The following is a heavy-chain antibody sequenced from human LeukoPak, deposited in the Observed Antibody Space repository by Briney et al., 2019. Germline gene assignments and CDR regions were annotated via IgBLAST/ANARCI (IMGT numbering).Heavy chain of an antibody. J-gene: IGHJ3*02. CDR2: ISAYNGNT. V-gene: IGHV1-18*04. CDR3: ASSSTPIDAFAI. D-gene: IGHD2-2*01. Sequence: ASVKVSCKASGYTFTSYGISWVRQAPGQGLEWMGWISAYNGNTNYAQKLQGRVTMTTDTSTSTAYMELRSLRSDDTAVYYCASSSTPIDAFAICGQGTMATVSS. CDR1: GYTFTSYG.